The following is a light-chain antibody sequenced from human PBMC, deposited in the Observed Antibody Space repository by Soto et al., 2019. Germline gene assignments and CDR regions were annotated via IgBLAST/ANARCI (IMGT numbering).Light chain of an antibody. CDR2: DAS. V-gene: IGKV1-5*01. J-gene: IGKJ4*01. CDR1: QSISSW. Sequence: DIQMTQSPSTLSASVGDRVTITCRASQSISSWLAWYQQKPGKAPKLLIYDASSLESGVPSRFSGSGSGAEFTLTISCLQPDDFATYYCQQYNSYSPLTVGGGTKVEIK. CDR3: QQYNSYSPLT.